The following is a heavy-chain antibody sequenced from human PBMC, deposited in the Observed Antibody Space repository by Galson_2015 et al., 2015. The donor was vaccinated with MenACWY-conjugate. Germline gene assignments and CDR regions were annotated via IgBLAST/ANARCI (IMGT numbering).Heavy chain of an antibody. J-gene: IGHJ3*02. CDR3: AKEKAGAGVGAFDI. D-gene: IGHD2-8*01. CDR2: ITGSGDGT. CDR1: GFTFSSYA. Sequence: ASGFTFSSYAMSWVRQAPGKGLQWVSAITGSGDGTYYADSVKGRFTISRDNSKNTVFLQTNTLGADDTAIYYCAKEKAGAGVGAFDIWGQGTTVTVSS. V-gene: IGHV3-23*01.